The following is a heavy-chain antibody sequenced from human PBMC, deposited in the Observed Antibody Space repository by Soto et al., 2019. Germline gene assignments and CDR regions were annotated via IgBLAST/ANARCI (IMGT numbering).Heavy chain of an antibody. V-gene: IGHV4-34*01. D-gene: IGHD3-9*01. Sequence: PSETLSLTCAVYGGSFSGYYWNWLRQPPGEGLEWIGKIDQSGSTNYNPSLKSRVTISVDTSKNQFSLKLGSVTAADTAVYYCARYGRRLPYFDWLTYFDYWGQGNLVTVSS. CDR2: IDQSGST. J-gene: IGHJ4*02. CDR1: GGSFSGYY. CDR3: ARYGRRLPYFDWLTYFDY.